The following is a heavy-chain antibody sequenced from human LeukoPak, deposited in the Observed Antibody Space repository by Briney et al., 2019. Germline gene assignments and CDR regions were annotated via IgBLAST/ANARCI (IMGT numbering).Heavy chain of an antibody. V-gene: IGHV4-31*03. Sequence: PSETLSLTCTVSGGSISSGGYYWSWIRQHPGKGLEWIGYIYYSGSTYSNPSLKSRVTISVDTSKNQFSLKLSSVTAADTAVYYCARDPQSGYGIWFFDLWGRGTLVTVSS. J-gene: IGHJ2*01. CDR3: ARDPQSGYGIWFFDL. D-gene: IGHD5-18*01. CDR1: GGSISSGGYY. CDR2: IYYSGST.